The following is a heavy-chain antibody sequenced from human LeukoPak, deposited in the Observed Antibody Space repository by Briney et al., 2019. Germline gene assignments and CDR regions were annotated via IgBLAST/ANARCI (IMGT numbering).Heavy chain of an antibody. V-gene: IGHV4-4*02. Sequence: SETLSLTCAVSGGSITSNNLWSWVRQPPGKGLEWIGEIYHSGSTNYNPSLMSRVTISLDKSKNQFSLNLNSVTAADTAVYYCAREGRCGYEGFWSDPWGQGTVVTVSS. D-gene: IGHD5-12*01. CDR3: AREGRCGYEGFWSDP. CDR1: GGSITSNNL. J-gene: IGHJ5*02. CDR2: IYHSGST.